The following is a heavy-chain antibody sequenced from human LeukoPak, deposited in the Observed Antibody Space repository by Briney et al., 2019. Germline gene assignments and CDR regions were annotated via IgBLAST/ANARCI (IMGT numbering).Heavy chain of an antibody. J-gene: IGHJ4*02. D-gene: IGHD6-19*01. CDR1: GFIFSNYG. V-gene: IGHV3-30*03. CDR3: ATTLGSGWKFDY. Sequence: PGGSLRLSCVASGFIFSNYGIHWVRQAPGKGLEWVAVISYDGSNKYADSVKGRFTISRDNSKNTLFLQMNSLRPDDTAVYYCATTLGSGWKFDYWGQGTLVTVSS. CDR2: ISYDGSNK.